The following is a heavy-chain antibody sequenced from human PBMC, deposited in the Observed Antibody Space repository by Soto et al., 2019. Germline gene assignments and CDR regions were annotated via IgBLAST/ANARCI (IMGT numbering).Heavy chain of an antibody. CDR1: GGSFSGYY. CDR2: INHSGST. CDR3: ARGHYYGSGSPLGMDV. Sequence: QVQLQQWGAGLLKPSETLSLTCAVYGGSFSGYYWSWIRQPPGKGLEWIGEINHSGSTNYNPSLQSRVTISVDTSKNQFSLKLSSVTAADTAVYYCARGHYYGSGSPLGMDVWGQGTTVTVSS. J-gene: IGHJ6*02. V-gene: IGHV4-34*01. D-gene: IGHD3-10*01.